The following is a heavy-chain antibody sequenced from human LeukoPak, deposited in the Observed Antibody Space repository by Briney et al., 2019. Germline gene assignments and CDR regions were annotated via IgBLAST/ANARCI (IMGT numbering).Heavy chain of an antibody. CDR1: GGSISSSSYY. V-gene: IGHV4-39*07. CDR3: ARDLAGIAALDY. CDR2: IYYSGST. J-gene: IGHJ4*02. D-gene: IGHD6-13*01. Sequence: SGTLSLTCTVSGGSISSSSYYWGWIRQPPGKGLEWIGSIYYSGSTYYNPSLKSRVTISVDTSKNQFSLKLSSVTAADTAVYYCARDLAGIAALDYWGQGTLVTVSS.